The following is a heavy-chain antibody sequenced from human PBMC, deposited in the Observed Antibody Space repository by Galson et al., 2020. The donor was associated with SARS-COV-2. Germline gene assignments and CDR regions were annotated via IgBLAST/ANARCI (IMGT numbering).Heavy chain of an antibody. CDR1: GGSISSSSYY. D-gene: IGHD6-19*01. V-gene: IGHV4-39*07. Sequence: SETLSLTCTVSGGSISSSSYYWGWIRQPPGKGLEWIGSIYYSGSTYYNPSLKSRVTISVDTSKNQFSLKLSSVTAADTAVYYCARDEVVSGWPKNYYYYYGMDVWGQGTTVTVSS. J-gene: IGHJ6*02. CDR3: ARDEVVSGWPKNYYYYYGMDV. CDR2: IYYSGST.